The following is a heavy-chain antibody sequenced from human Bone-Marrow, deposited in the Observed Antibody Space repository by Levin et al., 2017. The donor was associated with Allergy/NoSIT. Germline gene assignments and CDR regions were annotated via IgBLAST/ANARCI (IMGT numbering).Heavy chain of an antibody. CDR3: AREYYLDV. Sequence: PSETLSLTCAVSGYSISDYYWGWIRQPPGKGLEWIGSIYHSGGTNYNPSLKSRVTISVDTSKNQFSLKLSSVTAADTAVYYCAREYYLDVWGKGTTVTVSS. V-gene: IGHV4-38-2*02. CDR1: GYSISDYY. J-gene: IGHJ6*03. CDR2: IYHSGGT.